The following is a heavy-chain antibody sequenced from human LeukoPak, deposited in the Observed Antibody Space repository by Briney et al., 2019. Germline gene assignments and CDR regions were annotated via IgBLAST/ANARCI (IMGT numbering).Heavy chain of an antibody. CDR3: ARDSPVGGQPLSGPYDY. D-gene: IGHD5-12*01. V-gene: IGHV1-46*01. Sequence: ASVKVSCKASGYTFTSYYMHWVRQAPGQGLEWMGIINPSGGSTSYAQKFQGRVTMTRDTSTSTVYMELSSLRSEDTAVYYCARDSPVGGQPLSGPYDYWGQGTLVTVSS. CDR1: GYTFTSYY. CDR2: INPSGGST. J-gene: IGHJ4*02.